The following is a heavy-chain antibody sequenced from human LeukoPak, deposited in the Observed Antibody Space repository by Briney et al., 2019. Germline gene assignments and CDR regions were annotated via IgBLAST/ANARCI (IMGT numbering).Heavy chain of an antibody. D-gene: IGHD3-3*01. J-gene: IGHJ3*02. CDR2: FSASGVST. Sequence: GGPLRLSCTASGFTFSDSAMTWVPQAPGKGLERGSLFSASGVSTYYADYVKARFTISSNNAKNALYLQMNSLRAEDTAVYYWERRGCDCWSGALDGFDIWGQGTMVTVSS. V-gene: IGHV3-23*01. CDR1: GFTFSDSA. CDR3: ERRGCDCWSGALDGFDI.